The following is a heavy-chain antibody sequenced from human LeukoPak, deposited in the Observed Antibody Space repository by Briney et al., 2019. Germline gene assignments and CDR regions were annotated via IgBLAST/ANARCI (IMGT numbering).Heavy chain of an antibody. CDR3: ARVTGYVIEDYFDY. D-gene: IGHD3-22*01. CDR1: GGSISSGTFY. V-gene: IGHV4-39*07. CDR2: IYSSGST. J-gene: IGHJ4*02. Sequence: SQTLSLTCTVSGGSISSGTFYWGWIRQPPGKGLEWIGNIYSSGSTYYNPSLKSRVSISVDTSKNQFSLKLRSVTAADTAVYYCARVTGYVIEDYFDYWGQGTLVTVSS.